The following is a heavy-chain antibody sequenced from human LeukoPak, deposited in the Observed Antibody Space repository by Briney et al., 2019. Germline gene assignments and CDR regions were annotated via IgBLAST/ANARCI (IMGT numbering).Heavy chain of an antibody. D-gene: IGHD3-22*01. Sequence: ETLSLTCTVSGDSISSYYWSWIRQPPGKGLEWIGYIYDSGSTNYNPSLKSRVTISVDTSKNQFSLKLSSVTAADTAVYYCACLTTADAFDIWGQGTMVTVSS. CDR3: ACLTTADAFDI. V-gene: IGHV4-59*01. CDR1: GDSISSYY. J-gene: IGHJ3*02. CDR2: IYDSGST.